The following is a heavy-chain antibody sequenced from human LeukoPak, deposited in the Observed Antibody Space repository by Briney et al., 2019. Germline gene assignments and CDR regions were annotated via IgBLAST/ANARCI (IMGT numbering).Heavy chain of an antibody. CDR3: ARDIPYYCDSSGYYPDHFDY. Sequence: GGSLRLSCAASGFTFSSYAMHWVRQAPGKGLEWVAVISYDGSNKYYADSVKGRFTISRDNSKNTLYLQMNSLRAEDTAVYYCARDIPYYCDSSGYYPDHFDYWGQGTLVTVSS. D-gene: IGHD3-22*01. V-gene: IGHV3-30-3*01. CDR1: GFTFSSYA. CDR2: ISYDGSNK. J-gene: IGHJ4*02.